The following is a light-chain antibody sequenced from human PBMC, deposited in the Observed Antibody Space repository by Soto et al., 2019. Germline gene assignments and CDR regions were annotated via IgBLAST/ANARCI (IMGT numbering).Light chain of an antibody. Sequence: EIVLTQSPGTLSLSPGERATLSCRASQSVSSSYLAWYQQKPGQAPRLLIYGESSRATCIPDRFSGSGSGTDFTLTSSRLDPEDFAVYYFQQYGSSPLTFGGGTKVEIK. V-gene: IGKV3-20*01. CDR3: QQYGSSPLT. J-gene: IGKJ4*02. CDR1: QSVSSSY. CDR2: GES.